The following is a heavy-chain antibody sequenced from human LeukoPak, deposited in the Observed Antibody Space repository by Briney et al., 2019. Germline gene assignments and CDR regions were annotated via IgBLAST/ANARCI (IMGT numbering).Heavy chain of an antibody. CDR1: GGSFSGYY. CDR3: ARGISDLWSGYYLYFDY. Sequence: PSETLSLTCAVYGGSFSGYYWSWIRQPPGKGLEWIGEINHSGSTNYNPSLKSRVTISVDTSKNQFSLKLSSVTAAATAVYYCARGISDLWSGYYLYFDYWGQGTLVTVSS. V-gene: IGHV4-34*01. D-gene: IGHD3-3*01. J-gene: IGHJ4*02. CDR2: INHSGST.